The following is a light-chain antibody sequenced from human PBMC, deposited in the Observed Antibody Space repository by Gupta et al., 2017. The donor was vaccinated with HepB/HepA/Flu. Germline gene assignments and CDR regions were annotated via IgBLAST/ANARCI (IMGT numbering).Light chain of an antibody. Sequence: DIQMTQSTSPLSASVGDRVTISCRASQSIRIYLAWFQQKPGEAPTSLIYAASSLQTGVPSRFSGSGSGTDFTLTISSLQPEDFATYYCQQYSNYPRTFGQGTKLEIK. CDR1: QSIRIY. CDR3: QQYSNYPRT. V-gene: IGKV1-16*01. J-gene: IGKJ2*01. CDR2: AAS.